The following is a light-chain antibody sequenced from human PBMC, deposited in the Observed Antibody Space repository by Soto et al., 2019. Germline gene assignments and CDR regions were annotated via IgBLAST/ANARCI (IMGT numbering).Light chain of an antibody. CDR3: QQRSDWPLT. J-gene: IGKJ4*01. CDR2: DAS. CDR1: QSVSSY. Sequence: EIVLTQSPATLSLSPGERATLSCRASQSVSSYLAWYQQKPGQAPRLLIYDASNRATGIPARFSGSGSGTDFTLTISNLEPEDFEVYYCQQRSDWPLTFGGG. V-gene: IGKV3-11*01.